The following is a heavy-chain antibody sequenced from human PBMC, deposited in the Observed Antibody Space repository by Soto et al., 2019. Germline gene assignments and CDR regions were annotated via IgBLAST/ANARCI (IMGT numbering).Heavy chain of an antibody. CDR2: INAGNGNT. Sequence: QVQLVQSGAEVKKPGASVKVSCKASGYTFTSYAMHWVRQAPGQRLEWMGWINAGNGNTKYSQKFQGRVTITRDTSASTAYMELSSLRSEDTAVYYCATLNLDGCGGGCYKLGDAFDIWGQGTMVTVSS. D-gene: IGHD2-21*02. V-gene: IGHV1-3*01. CDR3: ATLNLDGCGGGCYKLGDAFDI. CDR1: GYTFTSYA. J-gene: IGHJ3*02.